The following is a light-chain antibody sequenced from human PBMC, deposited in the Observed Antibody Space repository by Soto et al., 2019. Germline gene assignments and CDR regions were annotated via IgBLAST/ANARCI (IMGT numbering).Light chain of an antibody. J-gene: IGKJ4*01. Sequence: PGERATISCRASQSVSNYLSWYQQKPGQAPRLLMYETSRRATGIPARFSGSGSGTDFTLTISSLQSEDFAVYYCQQYNNWPLTFGGGTKVDIK. V-gene: IGKV3D-15*01. CDR3: QQYNNWPLT. CDR1: QSVSNY. CDR2: ETS.